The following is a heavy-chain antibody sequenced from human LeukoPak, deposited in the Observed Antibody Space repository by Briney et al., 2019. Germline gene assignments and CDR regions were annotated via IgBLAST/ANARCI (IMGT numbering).Heavy chain of an antibody. J-gene: IGHJ5*02. V-gene: IGHV3-48*02. D-gene: IGHD2-15*01. CDR1: GFTFSGYS. CDR3: AREGYCSGGTCGFFDP. CDR2: ISSSSSNTI. Sequence: GGSLRLSCAASGFTFSGYSMNWVRQAPGKGLEWVSSISSSSSNTIYYADSVKGRFTISRDNGKSSLYLQMNSLRDEDTAVYYCAREGYCSGGTCGFFDPWGQGTLVTVSS.